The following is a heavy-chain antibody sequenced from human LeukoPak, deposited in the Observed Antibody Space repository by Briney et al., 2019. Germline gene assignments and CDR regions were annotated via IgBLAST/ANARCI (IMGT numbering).Heavy chain of an antibody. J-gene: IGHJ3*02. V-gene: IGHV3-7*05. CDR1: AFTFRTYW. CDR2: IKPDGSEK. D-gene: IGHD2/OR15-2a*01. CDR3: ARISLGAFDI. Sequence: PGGSLRLSCAASAFTFRTYWMSWVRQAPGKGLEWVAMIKPDGSEKYYVDSVKGLFTISRDNAKNSLYLQMTSLRAEDTAVYYCARISLGAFDIWGQGTMVTVSS.